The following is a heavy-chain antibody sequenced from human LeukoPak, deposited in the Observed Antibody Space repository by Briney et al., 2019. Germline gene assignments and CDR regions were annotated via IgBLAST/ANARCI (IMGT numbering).Heavy chain of an antibody. D-gene: IGHD5-12*01. V-gene: IGHV3-53*01. CDR2: IYSGGST. CDR1: GFTVSSNY. CDR3: VRESGYDSYFDC. Sequence: GGSLRLSCAASGFTVSSNYMSWVRQAPGKGLEWVSVIYSGGSTYYADSVKGRFTISRDNSKNTLYLQMNSLRAEDTAVYYCVRESGYDSYFDCWGQGTLVTVSS. J-gene: IGHJ4*02.